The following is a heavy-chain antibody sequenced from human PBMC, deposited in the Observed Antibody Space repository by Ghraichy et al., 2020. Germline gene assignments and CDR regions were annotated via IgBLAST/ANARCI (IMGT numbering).Heavy chain of an antibody. CDR1: GFTFSSYD. CDR2: IGTAGDT. V-gene: IGHV3-13*01. CDR3: ARVGFSYPHFDL. D-gene: IGHD3-10*01. J-gene: IGHJ2*01. Sequence: LSLTCAASGFTFSSYDMHWVRQATGKGLEWVSAIGTAGDTYYPGSVKGRFTISRENAKNSLYLQMNSLRAGDTAVYYCARVGFSYPHFDLWGRGTLVTVSS.